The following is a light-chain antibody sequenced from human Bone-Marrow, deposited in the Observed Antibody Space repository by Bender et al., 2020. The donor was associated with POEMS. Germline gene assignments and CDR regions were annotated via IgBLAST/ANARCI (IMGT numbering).Light chain of an antibody. CDR3: SSYAGTPIYYV. Sequence: QSALTQPASVSGSPGQSITISCTGTSSDVGAYNYVSWYQQHPGKAPKLMIYEVSNRPSGVPDRFSGSKSGDTASLTVSGLQAEDEADYYCSSYAGTPIYYVFGTGTKVTVL. J-gene: IGLJ1*01. V-gene: IGLV2-8*01. CDR2: EVS. CDR1: SSDVGAYNY.